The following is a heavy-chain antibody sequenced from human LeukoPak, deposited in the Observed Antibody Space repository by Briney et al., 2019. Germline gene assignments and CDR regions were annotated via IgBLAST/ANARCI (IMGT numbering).Heavy chain of an antibody. CDR1: GGSISSGSYY. CDR3: ARGLEMAAENWFDP. D-gene: IGHD5-24*01. CDR2: IYTRGST. J-gene: IGHJ5*02. Sequence: HPSETLSLTCTVSGGSISSGSYYWSWIRQPAGKGLEWIGRIYTRGSTNYNPSLKSRVTISVDTSKNQFSLKLSSVTAADTAVYYCARGLEMAAENWFDPWGQGTLVTVSS. V-gene: IGHV4-61*02.